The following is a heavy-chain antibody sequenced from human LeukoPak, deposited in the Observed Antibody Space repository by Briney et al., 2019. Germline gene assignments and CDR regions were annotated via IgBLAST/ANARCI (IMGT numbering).Heavy chain of an antibody. D-gene: IGHD5-18*01. J-gene: IGHJ4*02. Sequence: GGSLRLSCAASGFTFSDYYMSWIRQAPGKGLEWVSYISSSGSTIYYADSVKGRFTISRDNSKNTLYLQMNSLRAEDTAVYYCAKPGVDTAMVYYFDYWGQGTLVTVSS. V-gene: IGHV3-11*01. CDR1: GFTFSDYY. CDR3: AKPGVDTAMVYYFDY. CDR2: ISSSGSTI.